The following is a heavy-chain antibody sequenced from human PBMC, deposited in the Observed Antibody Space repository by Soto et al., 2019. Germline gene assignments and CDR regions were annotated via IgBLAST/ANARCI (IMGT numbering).Heavy chain of an antibody. CDR2: IYYSGST. V-gene: IGHV4-30-4*01. Sequence: KPSETLSLTCTVSGGSISSGDYYWSWIRQPPGKGLEWIGYIYYSGSTYYNPSLKSRVTISVDTSKNQFSLKLSSVTAADTAVYYCTGYCSSTSCYEGHGMDVWGQGTTVTVSS. CDR3: TGYCSSTSCYEGHGMDV. J-gene: IGHJ6*02. CDR1: GGSISSGDYY. D-gene: IGHD2-2*01.